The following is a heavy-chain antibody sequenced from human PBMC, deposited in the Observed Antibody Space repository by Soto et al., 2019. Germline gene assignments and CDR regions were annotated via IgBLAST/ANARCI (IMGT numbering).Heavy chain of an antibody. CDR3: ARAGQYYDASGYAD. CDR2: ISVYNGNT. V-gene: IGHV1-18*01. D-gene: IGHD3-22*01. J-gene: IGHJ4*02. Sequence: QVKLAQSGTEVKKPGASIKVSCKASGYSFATSGMTWVRQAPGLGLEWMGWISVYNGNTNYDQKLQDRVTMTTDTSTNTAYLEVRNLRSDDTAVYYCARAGQYYDASGYADWGQGTLVTVS. CDR1: GYSFATSG.